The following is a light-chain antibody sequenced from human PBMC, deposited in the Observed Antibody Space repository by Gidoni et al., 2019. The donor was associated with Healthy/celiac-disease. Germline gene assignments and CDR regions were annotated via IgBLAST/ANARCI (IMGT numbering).Light chain of an antibody. CDR3: QQYYSTPPT. CDR2: WAS. Sequence: DIVMTQAPDSLAGSLGERATINCKSSQSVLYSSNHKTYLAWYQQKPGQPPKLLIYWASTRESGVPDRFSGSGSGTDFTLTLSSLPAEDVAVYYCQQYYSTPPTFGQGTKVEIK. V-gene: IGKV4-1*01. CDR1: QSVLYSSNHKTY. J-gene: IGKJ1*01.